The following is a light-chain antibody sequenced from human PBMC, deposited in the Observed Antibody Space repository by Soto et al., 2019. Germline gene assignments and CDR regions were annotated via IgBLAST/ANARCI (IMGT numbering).Light chain of an antibody. Sequence: DIPMTQSPSTLSASVGDRVTITCRASQSISRWVAWYQQTPGKAPKLLIYKASSLESGVPSRFSGSGSGTEFTLTISSLQPDDCATYYCQQYNAYPYTFGQGTKLEIK. CDR2: KAS. CDR1: QSISRW. CDR3: QQYNAYPYT. V-gene: IGKV1-5*03. J-gene: IGKJ2*01.